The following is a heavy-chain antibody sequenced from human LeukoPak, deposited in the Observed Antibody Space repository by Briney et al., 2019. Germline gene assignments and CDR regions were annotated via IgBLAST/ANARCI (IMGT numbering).Heavy chain of an antibody. J-gene: IGHJ4*02. CDR1: GFTVSSNY. Sequence: PGGSLRLSCAASGFTVSSNYMSWVRQAPGKGLEWVSVLNSDGRTYYADSVKGRFTISRDNSKNTLYLQINSLRAEDTAVYYCAKRAGYYFDYWGQGTLVTVSS. CDR2: LNSDGRT. CDR3: AKRAGYYFDY. V-gene: IGHV3-53*01. D-gene: IGHD4/OR15-4a*01.